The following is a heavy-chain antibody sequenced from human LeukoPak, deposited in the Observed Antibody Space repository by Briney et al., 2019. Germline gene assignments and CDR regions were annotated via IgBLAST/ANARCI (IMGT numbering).Heavy chain of an antibody. J-gene: IGHJ4*02. Sequence: PGGSLRLSCAASGFTFSSYGMHWVRQPPGKGLEWVAFISYDGSNKYYADSVKGRFTISRDNSKTTLYLQMNSLRAEDTAVYYCEKDPARYGDYPIFDYWGQGTLVTVSS. V-gene: IGHV3-30*18. CDR3: EKDPARYGDYPIFDY. D-gene: IGHD4-17*01. CDR1: GFTFSSYG. CDR2: ISYDGSNK.